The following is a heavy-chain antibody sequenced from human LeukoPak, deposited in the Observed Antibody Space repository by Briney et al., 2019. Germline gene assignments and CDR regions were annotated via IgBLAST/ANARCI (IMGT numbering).Heavy chain of an antibody. V-gene: IGHV3-48*03. J-gene: IGHJ6*03. CDR2: ISSSGSTI. CDR3: ARNYYDFWSGYYYYYMDV. CDR1: GFTFSSYE. Sequence: GGSLRLSCAASGFTFSSYEMNWVRQAPGKGLEWVSYISSSGSTIYYADSVKGRFTISRDNAKNSLYLQMNSLRAEDTAVYYCARNYYDFWSGYYYYYMDVWGKGTTVTVSS. D-gene: IGHD3-3*01.